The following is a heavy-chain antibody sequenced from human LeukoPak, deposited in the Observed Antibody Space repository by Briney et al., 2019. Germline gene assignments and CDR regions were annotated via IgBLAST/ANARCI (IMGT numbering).Heavy chain of an antibody. V-gene: IGHV4-59*01. J-gene: IGHJ6*03. CDR3: ASSGFRYYYYMDV. CDR1: GGSISTYY. D-gene: IGHD5-12*01. Sequence: SETLSLTCTVSGGSISTYYWSWIRQPPGKGLEWFGYIYYSGSTNYNPSLKSRVTISVDTSKNQFSLKLSSVTAADTAVYYCASSGFRYYYYMDVWDKGTTVTVSS. CDR2: IYYSGST.